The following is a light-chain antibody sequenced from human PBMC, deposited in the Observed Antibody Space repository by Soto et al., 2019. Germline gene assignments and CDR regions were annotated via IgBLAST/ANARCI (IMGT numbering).Light chain of an antibody. J-gene: IGLJ2*01. CDR2: LNSDGSH. V-gene: IGLV4-69*01. Sequence: QLVLTQSPSASASLGASVKLTCTLSSGHSSYAIAWHQQQPEKGPRYLMKLNSDGSHSKGDGIPDRFSGSSSGAERYLTISSLQSEDEADYYCQTWDTGIYVVFGGGTKVTVL. CDR3: QTWDTGIYVV. CDR1: SGHSSYA.